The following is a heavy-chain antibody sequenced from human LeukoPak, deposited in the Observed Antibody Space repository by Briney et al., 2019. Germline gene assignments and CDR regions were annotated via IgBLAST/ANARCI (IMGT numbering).Heavy chain of an antibody. J-gene: IGHJ6*02. CDR3: ATDIKPGGYYYYGMDV. CDR1: GFTFDDYA. V-gene: IGHV3-9*01. Sequence: PGRSLRLSCAASGFTFDDYAMHWVRQAPGKGLEWVTGISWNSGSIGYADSVKGRFTISRDNAKNSLYLQMNSLRAEDTALYYCATDIKPGGYYYYGMDVWGQGTTVTVSS. CDR2: ISWNSGSI. D-gene: IGHD1-14*01.